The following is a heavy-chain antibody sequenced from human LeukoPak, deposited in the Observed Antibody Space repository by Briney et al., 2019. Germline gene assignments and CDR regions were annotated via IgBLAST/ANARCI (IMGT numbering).Heavy chain of an antibody. CDR3: ARDSSPGYSSGWSIDY. CDR2: INPNSGGT. CDR1: GYTFTGYY. D-gene: IGHD6-19*01. V-gene: IGHV1-2*04. J-gene: IGHJ4*02. Sequence: ASVKVSCKASGYTFTGYYMHWVRQAPGQGLEWMGWINPNSGGTNYAQKFQGWVTMTRDTSISTAYMELSRLRSDDTAVYYCARDSSPGYSSGWSIDYWGQGTLVTVSS.